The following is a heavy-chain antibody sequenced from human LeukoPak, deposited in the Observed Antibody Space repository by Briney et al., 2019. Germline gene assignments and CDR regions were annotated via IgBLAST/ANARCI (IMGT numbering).Heavy chain of an antibody. J-gene: IGHJ4*02. CDR1: GYSFTSYW. V-gene: IGHV5-51*01. D-gene: IGHD3-3*02. CDR2: IYPDDSDT. Sequence: GESLKISCKGSGYSFTSYWIAWVRQMPGKGLEWMGIIYPDDSDTRYSPSFQGQVTITADKSISTAYLQWSSLKASDTAMYYCAKHLRGTYILGTFDSWGQGTLVTVSS. CDR3: AKHLRGTYILGTFDS.